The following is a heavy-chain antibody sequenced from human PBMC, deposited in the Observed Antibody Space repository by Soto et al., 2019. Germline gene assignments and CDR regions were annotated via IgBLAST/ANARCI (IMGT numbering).Heavy chain of an antibody. J-gene: IGHJ4*02. CDR1: GFTFSSYG. CDR2: ISYDGSNK. D-gene: IGHD3-22*01. CDR3: AIRASYYDSSGYFDY. Sequence: GGSLRLSCAASGFTFSSYGMHWVRQAPGKGLEWVAVISYDGSNKYYADSVKGRFTISRDNAKNTLYLQMNSLRAEDTAVYYCAIRASYYDSSGYFDYWGQGTLVTVSS. V-gene: IGHV3-30*03.